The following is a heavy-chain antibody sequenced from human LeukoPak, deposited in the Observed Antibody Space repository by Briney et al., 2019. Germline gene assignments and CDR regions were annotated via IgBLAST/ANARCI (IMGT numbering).Heavy chain of an antibody. V-gene: IGHV4-4*02. CDR2: ISHSGST. CDR1: GGSISSSNW. Sequence: SGTLSLTCAVSGGSISSSNWWSWVRQPPGKGLGWIGEISHSGSTNYNPSLKSRVSISVDTSKNQFSLRLSSVTAADTAVYYCARRSSSWRRLDYWGQGTLVTVSS. D-gene: IGHD6-13*01. J-gene: IGHJ4*02. CDR3: ARRSSSWRRLDY.